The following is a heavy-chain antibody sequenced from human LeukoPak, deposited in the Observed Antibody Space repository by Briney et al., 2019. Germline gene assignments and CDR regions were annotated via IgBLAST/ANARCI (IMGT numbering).Heavy chain of an antibody. Sequence: PSETLSLTCTVSGGSISSSSYYWGWIRQPPGKGLEWIGSIYYSGSTYYNPSLKSRVTISVDTSKNQFSLKLSSVTAADTAVYYCAREGIAAAEAYDYWGQGTLVTVSS. D-gene: IGHD6-13*01. V-gene: IGHV4-39*07. J-gene: IGHJ4*02. CDR3: AREGIAAAEAYDY. CDR1: GGSISSSSYY. CDR2: IYYSGST.